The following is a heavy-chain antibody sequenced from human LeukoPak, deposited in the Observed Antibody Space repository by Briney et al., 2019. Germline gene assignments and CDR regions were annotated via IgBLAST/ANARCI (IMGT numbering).Heavy chain of an antibody. CDR2: IYYSGST. CDR1: GGSISSYY. J-gene: IGHJ5*02. Sequence: PSETLSLTCTVSGGSISSYYWSWIRQPPGKGLEWIGYIYYSGSTNYNPSLKSRVTISVDTSKNQFSLKLSSVTAADTAVYYCARGPEIFTNYYDFPTRFDPWGQGTLVTVSS. V-gene: IGHV4-59*01. CDR3: ARGPEIFTNYYDFPTRFDP. D-gene: IGHD3-22*01.